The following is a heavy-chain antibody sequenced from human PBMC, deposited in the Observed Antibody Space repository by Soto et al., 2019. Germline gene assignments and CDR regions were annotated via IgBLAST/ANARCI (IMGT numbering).Heavy chain of an antibody. CDR2: INSDGSVS. Sequence: EVQLVESGGGLVQPGGSLRLSCAASGFTFSNYWMYWVRQAPGKGLVWVSRINSDGSVSSYADSVKGRLTISRDNVKNTLYLQMDSLRAEDTAVYYCARGDCVGGPCYSLAGSFYYYMDVRGKGTTVTVFS. CDR3: ARGDCVGGPCYSLAGSFYYYMDV. D-gene: IGHD2-15*01. J-gene: IGHJ6*03. V-gene: IGHV3-74*01. CDR1: GFTFSNYW.